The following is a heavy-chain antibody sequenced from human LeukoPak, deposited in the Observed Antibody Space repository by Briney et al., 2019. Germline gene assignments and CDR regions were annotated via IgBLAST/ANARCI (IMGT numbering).Heavy chain of an antibody. CDR2: ISNDERDK. V-gene: IGHV3-30*03. D-gene: IGHD5-24*01. CDR3: ARPSPPGDGYNPCDY. CDR1: GFIFSSYW. J-gene: IGHJ4*02. Sequence: PGGSLRLSCAASGFIFSSYWMHWVRQVPGKGLVWVAVISNDERDKYYTDSVKGRFTISRDNSKSTVYLQMNSLRPEDTAMYYCARPSPPGDGYNPCDYWGPGALVIVSS.